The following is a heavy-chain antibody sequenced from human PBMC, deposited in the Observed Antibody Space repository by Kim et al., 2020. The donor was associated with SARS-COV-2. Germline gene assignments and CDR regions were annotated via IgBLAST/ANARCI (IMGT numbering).Heavy chain of an antibody. Sequence: ASVKVSCKASGYTFTSYGISWVRQAPGQGLEWMGWISAYNGNTNYAQKLQGRVTMTTDTSTSTAYMELRSLRSDDTAVYYCARDWMRFLEWLLNARYGMDVWGQGTTVTVSS. J-gene: IGHJ6*02. CDR3: ARDWMRFLEWLLNARYGMDV. CDR1: GYTFTSYG. CDR2: ISAYNGNT. D-gene: IGHD3-3*01. V-gene: IGHV1-18*01.